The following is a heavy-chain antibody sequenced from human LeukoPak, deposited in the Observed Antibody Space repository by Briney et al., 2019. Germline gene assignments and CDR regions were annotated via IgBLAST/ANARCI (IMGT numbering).Heavy chain of an antibody. V-gene: IGHV4-34*01. D-gene: IGHD3-10*01. J-gene: IGHJ6*03. CDR1: GLPFSHYD. Sequence: PGGSLRLSCAVSGLPFSHYDMNWVRQPPGKGLEWIGEINHSGSTTYNPSLKSRVIIAVDTSKNQFSLKLTSVTAADTAVYYCARVGDLFGAHRVRGLPPDYYYMDVWGKGTTVTVSS. CDR3: ARVGDLFGAHRVRGLPPDYYYMDV. CDR2: INHSGST.